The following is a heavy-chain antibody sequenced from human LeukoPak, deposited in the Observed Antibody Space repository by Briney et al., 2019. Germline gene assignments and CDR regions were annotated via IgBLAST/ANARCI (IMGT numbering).Heavy chain of an antibody. CDR2: ISSSSSYI. Sequence: GSLRLSCAASGFTFSSYSMNWVRQAPGKGLEWVSSISSSSSYIYYADSVKGRFTISRDNAKNSLYLQLNSLRAEDTAVYYCAKSTCSSTNCYRQFDYWGQGTLVTVSS. CDR3: AKSTCSSTNCYRQFDY. CDR1: GFTFSSYS. D-gene: IGHD2-2*01. J-gene: IGHJ4*02. V-gene: IGHV3-21*06.